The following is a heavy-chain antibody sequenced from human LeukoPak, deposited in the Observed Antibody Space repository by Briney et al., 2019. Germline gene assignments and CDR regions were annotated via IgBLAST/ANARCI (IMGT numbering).Heavy chain of an antibody. CDR2: ISSSSSTI. Sequence: AGGSLRLSCAASGFTFSSYSMNWVRQAPGKGLEWVSYISSSSSTIYYADSVKGRFTISRDNAKNSLYLQMNSLRAEDTAAYYCARAPGYSSGWSDYWGQGTLVTVSS. D-gene: IGHD6-19*01. CDR1: GFTFSSYS. CDR3: ARAPGYSSGWSDY. J-gene: IGHJ4*02. V-gene: IGHV3-48*01.